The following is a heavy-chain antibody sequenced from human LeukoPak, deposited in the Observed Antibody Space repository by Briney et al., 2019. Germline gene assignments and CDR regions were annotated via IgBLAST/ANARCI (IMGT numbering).Heavy chain of an antibody. Sequence: EGSLRLSCAASGFTFSDYYMSWIRQAPGKGLEWVAIISYDGGNEYYAASVKGRFTISRDNSENTLYLQMNSLRAEDTAVYWCARDLRMITFRAAIVPNYYYGMDVWGQGTTVTVSS. CDR1: GFTFSDYY. D-gene: IGHD3-16*02. CDR3: ARDLRMITFRAAIVPNYYYGMDV. J-gene: IGHJ6*02. V-gene: IGHV3-30*03. CDR2: ISYDGGNE.